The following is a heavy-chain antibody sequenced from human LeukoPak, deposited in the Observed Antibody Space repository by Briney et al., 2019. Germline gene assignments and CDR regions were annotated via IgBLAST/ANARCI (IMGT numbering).Heavy chain of an antibody. V-gene: IGHV3-74*01. Sequence: GGSLRLSCAASGFTFSSYWMHWVRQAPEKGLVWVSRINSDGSSTSYADSVKGRFTISRDNAKNTLYLQMNSLRAEDTAVYYCARDRRFPGYYFDYWGQGTLVTVSS. CDR2: INSDGSST. CDR1: GFTFSSYW. J-gene: IGHJ4*02. D-gene: IGHD3-10*01. CDR3: ARDRRFPGYYFDY.